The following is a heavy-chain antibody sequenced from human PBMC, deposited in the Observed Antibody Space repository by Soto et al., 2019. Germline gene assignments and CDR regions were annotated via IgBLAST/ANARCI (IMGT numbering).Heavy chain of an antibody. Sequence: ASVKVSCKASGYTFTGYAMHWVRQAPGQRLEWMGWINAGNGNTKYSQKFQGRVTITRDTSASTAYMELSSLRSEDTAVYYCARGVAVAADFDYWGQGTLVTVS. CDR3: ARGVAVAADFDY. V-gene: IGHV1-3*01. CDR2: INAGNGNT. J-gene: IGHJ4*02. CDR1: GYTFTGYA. D-gene: IGHD6-19*01.